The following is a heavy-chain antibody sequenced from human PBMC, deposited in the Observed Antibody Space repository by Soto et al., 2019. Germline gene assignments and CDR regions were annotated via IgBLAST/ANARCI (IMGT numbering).Heavy chain of an antibody. CDR1: GVSLSTSGMG. CDR2: IDWDDDK. J-gene: IGHJ6*02. D-gene: IGHD3-22*01. V-gene: IGHV2-70*01. CDR3: ARSTPTYYYDSSGYSAPFGMDV. Sequence: GPKVENPTQALKLSCNFSGVSLSTSGMGVSWIRQPPGKALEGLALIDWDDDKYYSTSLKTRLTISKDTSKNQVVLTMTNMDPVDTATYYCARSTPTYYYDSSGYSAPFGMDVWGQRTTVTVSS.